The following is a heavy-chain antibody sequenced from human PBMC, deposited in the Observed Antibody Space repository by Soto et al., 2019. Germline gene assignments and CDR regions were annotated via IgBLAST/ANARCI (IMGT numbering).Heavy chain of an antibody. Sequence: PSETLSLTCAVYGGSISTYYWSWIRQPPGKGLEWIGYILYSGSTNYNPSFKSRVTMSVDTSKNQFSLKLSSVTAADTAVYYCARQPRYYYYYMDVWGKGTTVTVSS. V-gene: IGHV4-59*08. CDR3: ARQPRYYYYYMDV. CDR1: GGSISTYY. J-gene: IGHJ6*03. CDR2: ILYSGST.